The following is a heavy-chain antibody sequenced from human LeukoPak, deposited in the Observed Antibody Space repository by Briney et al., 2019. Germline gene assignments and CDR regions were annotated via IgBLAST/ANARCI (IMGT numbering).Heavy chain of an antibody. CDR3: AGESGDILNGYYIFDY. D-gene: IGHD3-9*01. V-gene: IGHV4-4*07. CDR2: IYTSGST. J-gene: IGHJ4*02. CDR1: GRSISRYY. Sequence: SDTQSRTCTVSGRSISRYYCICIRQPAGKGLEWIGRIYTSGSTNYNPSLKSRVTMSVDTSKNQFSLKLSSVTAADTAVYYCAGESGDILNGYYIFDYWGQGTLVTVSS.